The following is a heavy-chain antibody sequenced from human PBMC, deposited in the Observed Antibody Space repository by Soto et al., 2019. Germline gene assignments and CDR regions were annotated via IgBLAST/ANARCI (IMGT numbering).Heavy chain of an antibody. V-gene: IGHV3-7*01. CDR2: IKQDGSEK. D-gene: IGHD4-17*01. CDR1: GFTFSSYW. J-gene: IGHJ6*02. Sequence: EVQLVESGGGLVQPGGSLRLSCAASGFTFSSYWMSWVRQAPGKGLEWVANIKQDGSEKYYVDSVKGRFTISRDNAKNSLYLQMNSLRAEDTAVYYWAGDHYQYGDYGMDVWGQGTTGTVSS. CDR3: AGDHYQYGDYGMDV.